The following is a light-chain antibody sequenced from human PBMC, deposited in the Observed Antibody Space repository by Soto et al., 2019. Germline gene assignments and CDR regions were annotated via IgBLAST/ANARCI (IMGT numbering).Light chain of an antibody. V-gene: IGKV3-20*01. CDR1: QSLSNSE. Sequence: PVSLSLSPGERATLSCRASQSLSNSELALYQQKPGQAPRLLIYGASSRATGIPDRFSGSGSGTDFTLTISRLEPEDSSVYYCQQHRTTFGQGTKVDIK. CDR3: QQHRTT. J-gene: IGKJ1*01. CDR2: GAS.